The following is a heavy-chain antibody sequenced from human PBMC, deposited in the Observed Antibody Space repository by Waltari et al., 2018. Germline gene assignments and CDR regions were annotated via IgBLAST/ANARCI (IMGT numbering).Heavy chain of an antibody. D-gene: IGHD2-15*01. CDR3: ARVYCSGGSCYDLFDY. CDR2: IYYSGST. Sequence: QVQLQESGPGLVKPSETLSLTCTVSGGSITGYYWSWFRLPPGKGLEWIGYIYYSGSTNYNPSLKSRVTGSVDMSKNQFSLKLTSVTAADTAVYYCARVYCSGGSCYDLFDYWGQGTLVTVSS. CDR1: GGSITGYY. V-gene: IGHV4-59*01. J-gene: IGHJ4*02.